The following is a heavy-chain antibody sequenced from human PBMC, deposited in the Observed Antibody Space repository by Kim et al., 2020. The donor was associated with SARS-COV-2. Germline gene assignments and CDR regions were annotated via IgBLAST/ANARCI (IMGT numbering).Heavy chain of an antibody. J-gene: IGHJ6*02. V-gene: IGHV3-30-3*01. CDR3: ARTNLRITDDYGDESGDYYYGMDV. CDR1: GFTFSSYP. Sequence: GGSLRLSCAASGFTFSSYPMHWVRQAPGTGLEWVAVISYDGSNKYYADSVKGRFTISRDNSKNTLYLQMNSLRAEDTAVYYCARTNLRITDDYGDESGDYYYGMDVWGQGTTVTVSS. D-gene: IGHD4-17*01. CDR2: ISYDGSNK.